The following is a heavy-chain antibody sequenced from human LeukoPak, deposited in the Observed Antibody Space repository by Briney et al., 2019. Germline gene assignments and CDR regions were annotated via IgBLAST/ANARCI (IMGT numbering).Heavy chain of an antibody. Sequence: SETLSLTCTVSGDSISSSSYYWGWIRQPPGKGLEWIGNIYYSGSTYYNPSLKSRVTISVDTSKNQFSLNLSSVTAADTAVYYCVRGSTLRHYQYWGQGTLVTVSS. CDR1: GDSISSSSYY. CDR2: IYYSGST. CDR3: VRGSTLRHYQY. D-gene: IGHD3-16*01. J-gene: IGHJ4*02. V-gene: IGHV4-39*01.